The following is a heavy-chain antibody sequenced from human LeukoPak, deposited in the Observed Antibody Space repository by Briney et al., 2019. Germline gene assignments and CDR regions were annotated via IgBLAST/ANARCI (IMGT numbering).Heavy chain of an antibody. Sequence: SETPSLTCTVSGGSISSYFWSWIRQPPGKGLEWIGYIYYSGSTNYNPSLKSRVTISVDTSKNQFSLKLSSVTAADTAVYYCARVTHSSRYSSSWYSDYWGQGTLVTVSS. D-gene: IGHD6-13*01. CDR1: GGSISSYF. V-gene: IGHV4-59*12. CDR2: IYYSGST. J-gene: IGHJ4*02. CDR3: ARVTHSSRYSSSWYSDY.